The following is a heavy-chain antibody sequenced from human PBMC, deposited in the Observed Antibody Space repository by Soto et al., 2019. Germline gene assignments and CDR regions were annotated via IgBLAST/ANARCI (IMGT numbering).Heavy chain of an antibody. D-gene: IGHD3-10*01. CDR1: GFTFSSYD. CDR2: IGIGGDT. J-gene: IGHJ6*01. CDR3: TMSSGLFSDGLDV. V-gene: IGHV3-13*01. Sequence: EVRLVESGGGLVQPGGSLRLSCAASGFTFSSYDMHWVRQPTGKGLEWVSGIGIGGDTYYSGSVKGRFTISRENAKDSWYLQMDNLSGGDTSLYYCTMSSGLFSDGLDVRGQGVTVTVSS.